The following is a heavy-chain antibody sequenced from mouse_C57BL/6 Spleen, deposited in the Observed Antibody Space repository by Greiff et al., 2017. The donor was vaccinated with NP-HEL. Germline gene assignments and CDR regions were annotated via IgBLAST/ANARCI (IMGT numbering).Heavy chain of an antibody. CDR1: GYTFTDYN. CDR3: ASSGCYGSSWYFDV. V-gene: IGHV1-22*01. J-gene: IGHJ1*03. D-gene: IGHD1-1*01. Sequence: VQLQQSGPELVKPGASVKMSCKASGYTFTDYNMHWVKQSHGKSLEWIGYINPNNGGTSYNQKFKGKATLTVNKSSSTAYMELRSLTSEDSAVYYCASSGCYGSSWYFDVWGTGTTVTVSS. CDR2: INPNNGGT.